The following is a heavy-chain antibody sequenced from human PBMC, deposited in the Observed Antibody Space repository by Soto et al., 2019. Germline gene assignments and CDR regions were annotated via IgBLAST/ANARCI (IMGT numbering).Heavy chain of an antibody. V-gene: IGHV4-31*03. CDR1: GGSISSGGYY. CDR3: ARSGVLRFLEWFPPIGWFMDV. CDR2: IYYSGST. D-gene: IGHD3-3*01. J-gene: IGHJ6*03. Sequence: SETLSLTCTVSGGSISSGGYYWSWIRQHPGKGLEWIGYIYYSGSTYYNPSLKSRVTISVDTSKNQFSLKLSSVTAADTAVYYCARSGVLRFLEWFPPIGWFMDVWGKGTTVTVFS.